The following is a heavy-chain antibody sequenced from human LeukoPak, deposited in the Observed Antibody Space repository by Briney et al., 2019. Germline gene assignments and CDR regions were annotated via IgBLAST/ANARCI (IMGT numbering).Heavy chain of an antibody. D-gene: IGHD4-23*01. CDR2: ISWNSGSI. V-gene: IGHV3-9*01. Sequence: SGRSLRLSCAASGFTFDDYAMHWVRQAPGKGLEWVSGISWNSGSIGYADSVKGRFTISRDNAKNSLYLQMNSLRAEDTALYYCAKDLATVVTDAFDIWGQGTMVTVSS. J-gene: IGHJ3*02. CDR1: GFTFDDYA. CDR3: AKDLATVVTDAFDI.